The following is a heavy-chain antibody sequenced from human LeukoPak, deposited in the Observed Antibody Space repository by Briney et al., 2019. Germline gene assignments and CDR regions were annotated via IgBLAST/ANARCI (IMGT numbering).Heavy chain of an antibody. CDR3: ARGCSSTNCPGAFDI. Sequence: ASVKVSCKTSGYTFTGYYMHWVRQAPGQGLEWMGWINPNSGGTNYAQNFQGWVTTTRDTSISTVYMELSRLRSDDMAVYYCARGCSSTNCPGAFDIWGQGTLVTVSS. J-gene: IGHJ3*02. CDR2: INPNSGGT. CDR1: GYTFTGYY. D-gene: IGHD2-2*01. V-gene: IGHV1-2*04.